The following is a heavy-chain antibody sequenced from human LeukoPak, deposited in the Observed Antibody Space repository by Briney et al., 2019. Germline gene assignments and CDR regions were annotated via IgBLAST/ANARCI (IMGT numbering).Heavy chain of an antibody. CDR1: GGSISSYY. D-gene: IGHD1-1*01. CDR3: ARLGVGKLGRNGVDY. CDR2: IYTSGST. V-gene: IGHV4-4*09. Sequence: SETLSLTCTVSGGSISSYYWSWIRQPPGKGLEWIGCIYTSGSTNYNPSLKSRVTISVDTSKNQFSLKLSSVTAADTAVYYCARLGVGKLGRNGVDYWGQGTLVTVSS. J-gene: IGHJ4*02.